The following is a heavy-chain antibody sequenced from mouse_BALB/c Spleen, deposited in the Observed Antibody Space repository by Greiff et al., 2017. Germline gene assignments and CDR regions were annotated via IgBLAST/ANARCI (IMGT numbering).Heavy chain of an antibody. Sequence: EVKLMESGGGLVKPGGSLKLSCAASGFTFSDYYMYWVRQTPEKRLEWVATISDGGSYTYYPDSVKGRFTISRDNAKNNLYLQMSSLKSEDTAMYYCARDQNYGSSFAWFAYWGQGTLVTVSA. V-gene: IGHV5-4*02. CDR1: GFTFSDYY. CDR2: ISDGGSYT. J-gene: IGHJ3*01. CDR3: ARDQNYGSSFAWFAY. D-gene: IGHD1-1*01.